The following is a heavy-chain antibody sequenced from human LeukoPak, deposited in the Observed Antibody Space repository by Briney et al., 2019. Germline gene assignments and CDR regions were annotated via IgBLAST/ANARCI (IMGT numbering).Heavy chain of an antibody. D-gene: IGHD6-13*01. CDR2: IYSSGGT. V-gene: IGHV4-61*02. J-gene: IGHJ5*02. CDR1: GGSITSGSYY. CDR3: ARGDWQYSNNWSNWFDP. Sequence: PSQTLFLTCTVSGGSITSGSYYWSWIRQPAGKGLEWIGRIYSSGGTNYNPSLKSRVTISVDMSKNQFSLKLSSVTAADTAVYYCARGDWQYSNNWSNWFDPWGQGTLVTVSS.